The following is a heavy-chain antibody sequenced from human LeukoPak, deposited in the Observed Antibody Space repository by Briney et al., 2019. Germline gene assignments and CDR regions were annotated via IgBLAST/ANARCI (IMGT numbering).Heavy chain of an antibody. J-gene: IGHJ4*02. V-gene: IGHV4-59*08. Sequence: SETLSLTCTVSGGSISSYYWSWIRQPPGKGLEWIGNISYTGSTNYNPSLKSRVTISLDTSKNQFSLKLNSVTAADTAVYYCARSSYYDRSGYQFDSWGQGTLVSVSS. CDR2: ISYTGST. CDR3: ARSSYYDRSGYQFDS. CDR1: GGSISSYY. D-gene: IGHD3-22*01.